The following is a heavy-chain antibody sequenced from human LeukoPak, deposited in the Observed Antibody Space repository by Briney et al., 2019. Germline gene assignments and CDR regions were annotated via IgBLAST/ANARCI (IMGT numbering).Heavy chain of an antibody. CDR3: ARRGDYYDSSGYYYGGDYFDY. Sequence: GRPLRLSCAASGFTFSSYGMHWVRQAPGKGLEWVAVIWYDGSNKYYADSVKGRFTISRDNSKNTLYLQMNSLRAEDTAVYYCARRGDYYDSSGYYYGGDYFDYWGQGTLVTVSS. CDR1: GFTFSSYG. D-gene: IGHD3-22*01. V-gene: IGHV3-33*01. CDR2: IWYDGSNK. J-gene: IGHJ4*02.